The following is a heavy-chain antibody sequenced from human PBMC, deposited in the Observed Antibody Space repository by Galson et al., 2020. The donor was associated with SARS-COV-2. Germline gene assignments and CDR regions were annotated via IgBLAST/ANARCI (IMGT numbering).Heavy chain of an antibody. CDR2: IHASGKT. CDR1: GGYDNGGDYY. V-gene: IGHV4-30-4*01. D-gene: IGHD1-26*01. CDR3: ARESGASHGFHY. J-gene: IGHJ4*02. Sequence: SETLSLTCTVSGGYDNGGDYYWTWIRQPPGKGLEWNGYIHASGKTYYNPSLLRRAAISTDTSKNPFSLKLNSVTAADTAVYYCARESGASHGFHYWGQGTLVTVFS.